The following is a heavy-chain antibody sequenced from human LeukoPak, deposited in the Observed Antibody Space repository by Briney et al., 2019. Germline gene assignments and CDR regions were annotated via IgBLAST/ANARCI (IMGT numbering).Heavy chain of an antibody. D-gene: IGHD2-2*01. Sequence: GASVKVSCKASGYTFTSYGISWVRQAPGQGLEWMGWISAYNGNTDYAQKLQGRVTMTTDTSTSTAYMELRSLRSDDTAVYYCARGASTYCSSTSCPSWFDPWGQGTLVTVSS. CDR1: GYTFTSYG. CDR2: ISAYNGNT. V-gene: IGHV1-18*01. J-gene: IGHJ5*02. CDR3: ARGASTYCSSTSCPSWFDP.